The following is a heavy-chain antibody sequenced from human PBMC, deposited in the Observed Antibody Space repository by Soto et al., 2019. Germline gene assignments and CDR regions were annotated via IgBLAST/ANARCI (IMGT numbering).Heavy chain of an antibody. CDR2: IYHSGST. V-gene: IGHV4-30-2*01. J-gene: IGHJ5*02. Sequence: QLQLQESGSGLVKPSQTLSLTCAVSGGSISSGGYSWRWIRQPPGKGLEWIGYIYHSGSTYYNPSLKSRVTISVDRSKNQFSLKLSSVTAADTAVYYCAREGANCTNGVCYTGWFDPWGQGTLVTVSS. D-gene: IGHD2-8*01. CDR3: AREGANCTNGVCYTGWFDP. CDR1: GGSISSGGYS.